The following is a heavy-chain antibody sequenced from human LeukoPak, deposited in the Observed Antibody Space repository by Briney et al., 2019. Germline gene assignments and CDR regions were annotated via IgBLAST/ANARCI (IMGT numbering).Heavy chain of an antibody. D-gene: IGHD6-13*01. Sequence: SETLSLTCTVSGGSISSSSYYWGWIRQPPGKGLEWIGSIYYSGSTYYNPSLKSRVTISVDTSKNQFSLKLSSVTAADTAVYYCARVGQYSSSWYRYYYYYMDVWGKGTTVTVSS. CDR2: IYYSGST. CDR3: ARVGQYSSSWYRYYYYYMDV. CDR1: GGSISSSSYY. J-gene: IGHJ6*03. V-gene: IGHV4-39*07.